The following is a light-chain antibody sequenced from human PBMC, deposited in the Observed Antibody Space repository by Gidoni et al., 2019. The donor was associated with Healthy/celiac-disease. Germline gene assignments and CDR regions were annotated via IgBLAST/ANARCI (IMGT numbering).Light chain of an antibody. CDR3: QQYSNWPRT. V-gene: IGKV3-15*01. CDR1: QSVSSSN. CDR2: GAS. J-gene: IGKJ1*01. Sequence: DIVMTQSPATLSVSPGERATLSCRASQSVSSSNLAWYHHKPGQAPRLLIYGASTRATGIPARFSGSGSGTEFTLTISSLQSEDFAVYYCQQYSNWPRTFGQGTKVEIK.